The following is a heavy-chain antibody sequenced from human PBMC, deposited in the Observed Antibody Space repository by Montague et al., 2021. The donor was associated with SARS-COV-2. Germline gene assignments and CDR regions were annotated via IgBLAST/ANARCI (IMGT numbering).Heavy chain of an antibody. CDR1: GFTFSSYS. CDR2: ISSSSSYI. CDR3: VRNLGSGWAFFDY. D-gene: IGHD6-19*01. J-gene: IGHJ4*02. Sequence: SLRLSCAASGFTFSSYSMNWVRQAPGKGLEWVSSISSSSSYIYYADSVKGRFTISRDNAKNSLYLQMNSLRAEDTAVYYCVRNLGSGWAFFDYWGQGTLVTVSS. V-gene: IGHV3-21*01.